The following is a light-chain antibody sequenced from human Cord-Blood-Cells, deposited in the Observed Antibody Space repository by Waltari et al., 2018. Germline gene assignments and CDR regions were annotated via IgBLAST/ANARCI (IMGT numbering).Light chain of an antibody. Sequence: DIQMTQSPSTLSASVGDRVTITCRASQSISSWLAWYQQKPGKAPKLLIYVASSLESGVPSRFSGSGSGTEFTLTISSLQPDDFATYYCQQYNSYLTFGQGTKLEIK. CDR1: QSISSW. V-gene: IGKV1-5*01. CDR2: VAS. J-gene: IGKJ2*01. CDR3: QQYNSYLT.